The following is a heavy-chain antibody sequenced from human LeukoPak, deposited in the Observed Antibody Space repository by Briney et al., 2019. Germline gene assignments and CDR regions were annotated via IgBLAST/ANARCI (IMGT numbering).Heavy chain of an antibody. J-gene: IGHJ4*02. Sequence: KPSETLSLTCAVYGGSFSGYYWSWIRQPPGKGLEWIGEINHSGSTNYNPSLKSRVTISVDTSKNQFSLKLSSVTAADTAVYYCARDGARDYGDYKRFDYWGQGTLVTVSS. CDR3: ARDGARDYGDYKRFDY. CDR2: INHSGST. D-gene: IGHD4-17*01. V-gene: IGHV4-34*01. CDR1: GGSFSGYY.